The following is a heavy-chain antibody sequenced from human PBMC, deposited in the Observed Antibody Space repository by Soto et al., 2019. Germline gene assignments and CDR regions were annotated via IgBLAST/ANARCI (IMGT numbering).Heavy chain of an antibody. D-gene: IGHD4-4*01. V-gene: IGHV3-72*01. CDR3: GRGGYRHYSAYYYYALDV. CDR2: TRDKPNSYTT. Sequence: PGGSLRLSCAASGFTFSTFAMSWVRQAPGKGLEWVGRTRDKPNSYTTEYAASVEGRFTISRDDSKNSLYLQLNSLNTEDTAVYYCGRGGYRHYSAYYYYALDVWGQGTTVTVS. J-gene: IGHJ6*02. CDR1: GFTFSTFA.